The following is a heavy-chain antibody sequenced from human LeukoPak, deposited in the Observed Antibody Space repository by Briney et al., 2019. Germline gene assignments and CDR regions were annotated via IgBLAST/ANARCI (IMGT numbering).Heavy chain of an antibody. J-gene: IGHJ5*02. D-gene: IGHD2-15*01. CDR1: GFTFSSYA. CDR2: ISGSGGST. Sequence: GGSLRLSCAASGFTFSSYAMSWVRQAPGKGPEWVSAISGSGGSTYYADSVKGRFTISRDNSKNTLYLQMNSLRAEDTAVYYCAKGARVVGRTRNWFDPWGQGTLVTVSS. V-gene: IGHV3-23*01. CDR3: AKGARVVGRTRNWFDP.